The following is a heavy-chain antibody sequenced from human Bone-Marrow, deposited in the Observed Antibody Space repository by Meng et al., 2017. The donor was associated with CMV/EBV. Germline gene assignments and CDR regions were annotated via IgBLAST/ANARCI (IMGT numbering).Heavy chain of an antibody. J-gene: IGHJ5*02. D-gene: IGHD2/OR15-2a*01. V-gene: IGHV3-48*03. Sequence: GASLTISCAAVGFIFSTYEMNWVRQAPGKGLQWISYISDSGLTIYYAASVKGRFTISRDNAKNSLYLQMNSLRAEDTAVYYCSRDLGAYEYYNRFDHWGQGTLVTVSS. CDR1: GFIFSTYE. CDR3: SRDLGAYEYYNRFDH. CDR2: ISDSGLTI.